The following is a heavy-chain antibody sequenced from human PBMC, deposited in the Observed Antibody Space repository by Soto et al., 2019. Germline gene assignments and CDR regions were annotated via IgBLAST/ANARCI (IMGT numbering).Heavy chain of an antibody. CDR1: GFTFSSYG. Sequence: QVQLVESGGGVVQPGRSLRLSCAASGFTFSSYGMHWVRQAPGKGLEWVAVISYDGSNKYYADSVKGRFTISRDNSKNTLYLQMNSLRAEDTAVYYCAKAGYGSGAGSGGYWGQGTLVTVSS. V-gene: IGHV3-30*18. CDR2: ISYDGSNK. D-gene: IGHD6-19*01. CDR3: AKAGYGSGAGSGGY. J-gene: IGHJ4*02.